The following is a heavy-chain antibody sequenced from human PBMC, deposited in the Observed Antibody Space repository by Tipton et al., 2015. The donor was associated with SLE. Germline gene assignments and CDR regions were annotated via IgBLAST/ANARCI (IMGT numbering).Heavy chain of an antibody. CDR2: IYYSGST. CDR1: GGSISSSSYY. Sequence: TLSLTCTVSGGSISSSSYYWGWIRQPPGKGLEWIGSIYYSGSTYYNPSLKNRVTISVDTSKNQFSLKLSSVTAADTAVYYCARDRVTMIVAFDYWGQGTLVTVSS. D-gene: IGHD3-22*01. J-gene: IGHJ4*02. V-gene: IGHV4-39*07. CDR3: ARDRVTMIVAFDY.